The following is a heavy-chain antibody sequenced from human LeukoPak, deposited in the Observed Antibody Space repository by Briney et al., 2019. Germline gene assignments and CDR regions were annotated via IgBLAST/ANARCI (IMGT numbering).Heavy chain of an antibody. V-gene: IGHV4-4*08. CDR3: ARESKDDYDLLTGYSFDY. CDR2: IYINGST. CDR1: GGSISSYY. D-gene: IGHD3-9*01. J-gene: IGHJ4*02. Sequence: SETLSLTCTVSGGSISSYYWSWIRQPPGKGLEWIGRIYINGSTNYNPSLKSRVTISMDTSKNQFSLKLTSVTAADPAVYYCARESKDDYDLLTGYSFDYWGQGTLVTVSS.